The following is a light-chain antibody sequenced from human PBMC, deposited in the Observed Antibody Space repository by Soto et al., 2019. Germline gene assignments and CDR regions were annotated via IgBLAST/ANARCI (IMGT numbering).Light chain of an antibody. V-gene: IGKV2-30*02. CDR2: QVS. CDR1: QSLVHNNGNTC. CDR3: MQGTHGPHT. Sequence: DVVMTQSPLSLPVTLGQPASISCRSSQSLVHNNGNTCLAWFHQRPGQSPRRLIYQVSNRDSGVPDRFSGSGSGTDFTLKISRVEAEDFGVYHCMQGTHGPHTFGQGTKLEIK. J-gene: IGKJ2*01.